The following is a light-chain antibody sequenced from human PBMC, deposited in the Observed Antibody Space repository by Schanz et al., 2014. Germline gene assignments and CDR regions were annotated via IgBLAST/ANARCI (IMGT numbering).Light chain of an antibody. CDR3: QQYGSSPPMYT. J-gene: IGKJ2*01. V-gene: IGKV3-20*01. Sequence: EIVLTQSPGTLSFSPGERATLSCRASQSVSSNYLAWYQQKPGQAPRLLIYGTSSRATGIPDRFSGSGSGTDFTLTISRLEPEDFAVYYCQQYGSSPPMYTFGQGTKLEIK. CDR1: QSVSSNY. CDR2: GTS.